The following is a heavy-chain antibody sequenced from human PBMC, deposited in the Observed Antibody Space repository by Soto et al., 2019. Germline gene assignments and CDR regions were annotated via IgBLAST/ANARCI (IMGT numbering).Heavy chain of an antibody. CDR3: AKDYTSSWFYFDY. V-gene: IGHV3-23*01. J-gene: IGHJ4*02. CDR1: KFTFGIYA. CDR2: FTGSGGST. Sequence: GGSLRLSCAASKFTFGIYAMNWVRQAPGKGLEWVSGFTGSGGSTYYADSVKGRFTISRDNSKNTLYLHMNSLRAEDTAVYYCAKDYTSSWFYFDYWGQGTLVTVSS. D-gene: IGHD6-13*01.